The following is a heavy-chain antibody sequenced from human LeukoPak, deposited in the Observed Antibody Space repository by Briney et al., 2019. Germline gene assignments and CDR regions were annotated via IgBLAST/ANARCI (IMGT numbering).Heavy chain of an antibody. V-gene: IGHV3-23*01. Sequence: GGSLRLSCAASGFTFSSYAMSWVRQAPGKGLEWVSAISGSGGSTYYADSVKGRFTISRDNSKNTLYLQMNSLRAEDTAVYYSAKDYDFWSGYQEFDYWGQGTLVTVSS. CDR1: GFTFSSYA. J-gene: IGHJ4*02. D-gene: IGHD3-3*01. CDR2: ISGSGGST. CDR3: AKDYDFWSGYQEFDY.